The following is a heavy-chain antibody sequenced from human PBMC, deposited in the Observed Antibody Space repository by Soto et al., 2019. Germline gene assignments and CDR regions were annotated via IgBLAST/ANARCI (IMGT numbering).Heavy chain of an antibody. CDR1: GGSISRYY. Sequence: SETLSLTCTVSGGSISRYYWSCIRQPPGKGLDYIGYIHYSGSTNYNPSLKSRVTISLDTSKNQFSLKLSSVTAANTAVYYCTRHGWGLDYWGQGTLVTVSS. D-gene: IGHD2-21*02. V-gene: IGHV4-59*08. CDR3: TRHGWGLDY. CDR2: IHYSGST. J-gene: IGHJ4*02.